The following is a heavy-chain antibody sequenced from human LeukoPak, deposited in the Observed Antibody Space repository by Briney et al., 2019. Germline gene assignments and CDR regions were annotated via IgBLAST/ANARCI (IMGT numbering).Heavy chain of an antibody. D-gene: IGHD3-16*02. V-gene: IGHV4-34*01. CDR1: GGSFSGYY. J-gene: IGHJ4*02. Sequence: SETLSLTCAVYGGSFSGYYWSWIRQPPGKGLEWIGEINHSGSTNYNPSLKSRVTISVDTSKNQFSLKLSSVTAADTAVYYCARVRIRGTFGGVIVTPFDYWGQGTLVTVSS. CDR3: ARVRIRGTFGGVIVTPFDY. CDR2: INHSGST.